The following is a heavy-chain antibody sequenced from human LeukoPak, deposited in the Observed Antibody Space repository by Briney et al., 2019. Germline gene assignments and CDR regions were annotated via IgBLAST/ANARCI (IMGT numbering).Heavy chain of an antibody. Sequence: SQTLSLTCAISGDSVSSNSAAWNWIRQSPSRGLEWLGRTYYSSKCYNDYAVSVKIRITINPDTSNNQFSLQLNSVTPEDTAVYYCARDAYCGGDCYQFDYWGQGTLVTVSS. D-gene: IGHD2-21*01. CDR1: GDSVSSNSAA. CDR3: ARDAYCGGDCYQFDY. V-gene: IGHV6-1*01. CDR2: TYYSSKCYN. J-gene: IGHJ4*02.